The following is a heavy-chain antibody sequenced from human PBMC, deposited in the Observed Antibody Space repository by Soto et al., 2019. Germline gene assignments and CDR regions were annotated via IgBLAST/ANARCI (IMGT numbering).Heavy chain of an antibody. CDR1: GGTFSNYA. V-gene: IGHV1-69*13. Sequence: SVRVSCKASGGTFSNYAITWVRQAPGQGLEWVGGIIPIFGTPNYAQNFHGRVTITADESTGTVFVELSSLRSEDTAVYYCARGPVAILGEVTNLDVGGQGTTVTVSS. CDR3: ARGPVAILGEVTNLDV. J-gene: IGHJ6*02. CDR2: IIPIFGTP. D-gene: IGHD3-3*01.